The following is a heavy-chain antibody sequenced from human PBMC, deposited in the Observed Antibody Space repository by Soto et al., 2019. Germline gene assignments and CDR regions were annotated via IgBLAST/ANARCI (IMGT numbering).Heavy chain of an antibody. D-gene: IGHD2-21*02. CDR1: GFTFSDYT. CDR3: ARGGGNQLGDCYDN. V-gene: IGHV3-30*04. CDR2: IYYDGSKT. Sequence: QVQLVESGGGVVQPGRSLRLSCAASGFTFSDYTMHWVRQAPGKGLQWVALIYYDGSKTYYADSVKGRFTVSRANSNNTLYLETNSLRAEDTGVYYCARGGGNQLGDCYDNWGQGTLVTVSS. J-gene: IGHJ4*02.